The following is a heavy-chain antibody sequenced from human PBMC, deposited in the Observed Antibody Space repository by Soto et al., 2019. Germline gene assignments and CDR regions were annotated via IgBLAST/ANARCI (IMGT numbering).Heavy chain of an antibody. D-gene: IGHD3-22*01. CDR1: GGTFSSYA. Sequence: SVKVSCKASGGTFSSYAISWVRQAPGQGLEWLGGIIPILGTASYAQRFQDRVTITADKSTSTAYMEVSSLRSEDTAVYYCARERSRYDRSGYYRPDYWGQGTLVTVSS. CDR2: IIPILGTA. J-gene: IGHJ4*02. CDR3: ARERSRYDRSGYYRPDY. V-gene: IGHV1-69*10.